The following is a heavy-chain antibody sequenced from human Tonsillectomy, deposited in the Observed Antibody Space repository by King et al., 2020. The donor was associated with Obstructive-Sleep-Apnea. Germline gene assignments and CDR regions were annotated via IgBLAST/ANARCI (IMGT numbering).Heavy chain of an antibody. V-gene: IGHV3-30*18. D-gene: IGHD6-13*01. CDR1: GFTFSSYG. CDR2: ISYDGINQ. Sequence: VQLVESGGGVVQPGRSLRLSCAASGFTFSSYGMHWVRQAPGKGLEWVAVISYDGINQYYADSVKGRFSISRDNSKNTLYLQMNSLRAEDTAVYYCAKPSYSVSWYDYWGQGILVSVSS. J-gene: IGHJ4*02. CDR3: AKPSYSVSWYDY.